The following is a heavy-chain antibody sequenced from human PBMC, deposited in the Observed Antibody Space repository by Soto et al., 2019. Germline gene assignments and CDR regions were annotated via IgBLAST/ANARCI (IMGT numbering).Heavy chain of an antibody. J-gene: IGHJ4*02. CDR2: HHSDST. Sequence: QVQLQESGPGLVKPSETLSLTCTVSGGSMRGQHWSWIRQPPGKGLEWIGHHSDSTNYNPSLKSRITRSTDTSKTQFSLKLSSVTAADTAVYYCATYTVGEGGRGYWGQGTLVTVSS. D-gene: IGHD3-16*01. CDR1: GGSMRGQH. CDR3: ATYTVGEGGRGY. V-gene: IGHV4-4*09.